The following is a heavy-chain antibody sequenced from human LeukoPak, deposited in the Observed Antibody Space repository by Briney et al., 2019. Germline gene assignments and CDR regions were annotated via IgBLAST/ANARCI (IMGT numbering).Heavy chain of an antibody. J-gene: IGHJ4*02. D-gene: IGHD5-18*01. CDR3: ARSTRGYSYGWGGYYFDY. CDR1: GGSISSYY. V-gene: IGHV4-59*01. Sequence: PSETLSLTCTASGGSISSYYLSWIRQPPGKGLEWIGYIYYSGSTNYNPSIKSRVTISVDTSKNQFSLKLSSVAAEDTAVYYCARSTRGYSYGWGGYYFDYWGQGTLVTVSS. CDR2: IYYSGST.